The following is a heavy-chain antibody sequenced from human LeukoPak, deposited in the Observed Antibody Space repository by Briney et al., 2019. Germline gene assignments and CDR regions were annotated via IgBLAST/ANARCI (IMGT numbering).Heavy chain of an antibody. CDR2: IYFGGST. CDR1: GGSISSSTDY. CDR3: ARHDSSGPYNAFDI. D-gene: IGHD3-22*01. J-gene: IGHJ3*02. V-gene: IGHV4-39*01. Sequence: SETLSLTCTVSGGSISSSTDYWGWIRQPPGKGLEWIGNIYFGGSTYYSPSLKSRVTISVDTSKNQFSLKLSSVTAADTAVYYCARHDSSGPYNAFDIWGQGTMVTVSS.